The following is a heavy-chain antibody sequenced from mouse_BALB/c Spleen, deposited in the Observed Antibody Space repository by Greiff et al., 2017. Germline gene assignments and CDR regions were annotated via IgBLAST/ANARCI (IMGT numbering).Heavy chain of an antibody. CDR2: ISDGGSYT. CDR1: GFTFSDYY. Sequence: EVHLVESGGGLVKPGGSLKLSCAASGFTFSDYYMYWVRQTPEKRLEWVATISDGGSYTYYPDSVKGRFTISRDNAKNNLYLQMSSLKSEDTAMYYCGRDNLGRKGKPYAMGYWGQGNSGTGSS. V-gene: IGHV5-4*02. J-gene: IGHJ4*01. D-gene: IGHD4-1*01. CDR3: GRDNLGRKGKPYAMGY.